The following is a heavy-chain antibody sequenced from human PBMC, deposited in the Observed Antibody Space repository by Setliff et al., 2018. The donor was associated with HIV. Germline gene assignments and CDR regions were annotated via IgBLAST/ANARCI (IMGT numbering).Heavy chain of an antibody. CDR3: ARGAPRYASGAFDM. D-gene: IGHD3-10*01. CDR1: GYTLTELS. J-gene: IGHJ3*02. Sequence: ASVKVSCKVSGYTLTELSRHWVRQAPGKGLEWMGYINGYSGKTHFSPRLQGRLTMTTDTSTDTVYLELRSLASDDTAIYYCARGAPRYASGAFDMWGLGTMVTVSS. V-gene: IGHV1-18*01. CDR2: INGYSGKT.